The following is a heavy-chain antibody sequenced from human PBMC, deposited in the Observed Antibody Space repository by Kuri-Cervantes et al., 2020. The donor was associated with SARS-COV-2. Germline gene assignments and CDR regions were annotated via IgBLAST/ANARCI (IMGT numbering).Heavy chain of an antibody. CDR3: ARVWYYYMDV. CDR1: HGSITSNF. Sequence: SHGSITSNFWTWIRQPPGRGLEWIGRIYTSGSTNYNPSLKSRVTMSVDTSKNQFSLKLSSVTAADTAVYYCARVWYYYMDVWGKGTTVTVSS. D-gene: IGHD3-10*01. CDR2: IYTSGST. V-gene: IGHV4-4*07. J-gene: IGHJ6*03.